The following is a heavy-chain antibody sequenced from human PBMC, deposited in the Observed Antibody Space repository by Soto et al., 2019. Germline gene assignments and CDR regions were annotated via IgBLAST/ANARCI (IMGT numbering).Heavy chain of an antibody. Sequence: GGSLRLSCAASGFTFSSYGMHWVRQAPGKGLEWVAVISYDGSNKYYADSVKGRFTISRDNSKNTLYLQMNSLRAEDTAVYYFAKDQGVGCYYPAIDYWGQGTLVTVSS. D-gene: IGHD3-22*01. V-gene: IGHV3-30*18. J-gene: IGHJ4*02. CDR2: ISYDGSNK. CDR1: GFTFSSYG. CDR3: AKDQGVGCYYPAIDY.